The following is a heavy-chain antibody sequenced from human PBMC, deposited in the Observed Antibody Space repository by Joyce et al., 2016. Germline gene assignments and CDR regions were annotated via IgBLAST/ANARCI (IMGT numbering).Heavy chain of an antibody. Sequence: EVQLVESGGGLVQPGGSLRLSCAAFGFTFSSHWRHWVRQAPGKGLGWVARIKSDGSSTSYADAGKGRFTISRDNAKNTLYVQMNSLRAEDTAVYYCARDSIVGATKHDYWGQGTLVIVSS. D-gene: IGHD1-26*01. J-gene: IGHJ4*02. V-gene: IGHV3-74*01. CDR3: ARDSIVGATKHDY. CDR2: IKSDGSST. CDR1: GFTFSSHW.